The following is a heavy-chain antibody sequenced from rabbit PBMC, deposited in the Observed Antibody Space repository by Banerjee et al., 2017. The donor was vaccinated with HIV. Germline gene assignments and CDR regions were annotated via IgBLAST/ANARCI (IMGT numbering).Heavy chain of an antibody. CDR3: ARAPNYYTWSSASYGYTTNYFDL. CDR1: GFSFSSSYW. V-gene: IGHV1S45*01. J-gene: IGHJ4*01. Sequence: QEQLEESGGDLVKPEGSLTLTCTASGFSFSSSYWICWVRQAPGKGLEWIACIYAGSSGSTTYASWAKGRFTISKTSSTTVTLQMTSLTAADTATYFCARAPNYYTWSSASYGYTTNYFDLWGPGTLVTVS. D-gene: IGHD1-1*01. CDR2: IYAGSSGST.